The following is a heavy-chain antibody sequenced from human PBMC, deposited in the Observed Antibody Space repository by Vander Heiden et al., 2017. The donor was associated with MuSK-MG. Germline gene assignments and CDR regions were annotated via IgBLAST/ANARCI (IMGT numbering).Heavy chain of an antibody. Sequence: EVQLLESGGGLVQPGGSPSPSCAASGFTFSSYAMSWVRQAPGKGLEWVSAIRGSDDNTYYADSVKGRFTISRDNSKDTLYLQMNSLRAEDTAVYYCAKDRASSGWRFDLWGRGTLVTVSS. V-gene: IGHV3-23*01. CDR3: AKDRASSGWRFDL. CDR1: GFTFSSYA. J-gene: IGHJ2*01. CDR2: IRGSDDNT. D-gene: IGHD2-15*01.